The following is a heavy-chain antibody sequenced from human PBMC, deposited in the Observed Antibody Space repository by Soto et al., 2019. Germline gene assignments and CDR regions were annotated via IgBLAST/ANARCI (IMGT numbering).Heavy chain of an antibody. V-gene: IGHV1-2*02. CDR2: INPNSGGT. Sequence: ASVKVSCTAAGYTFTSYYMHWVRQAPGQGLEWMGRINPNSGGTNYAQKFQGRVTMTRDTSISTVYMELSRLRSDDTAVYYCARETDTDYWGQGTLVTVSS. CDR1: GYTFTSYY. J-gene: IGHJ4*02. CDR3: ARETDTDY.